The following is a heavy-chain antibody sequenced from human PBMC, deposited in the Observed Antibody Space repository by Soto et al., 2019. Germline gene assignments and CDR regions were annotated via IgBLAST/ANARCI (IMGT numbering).Heavy chain of an antibody. Sequence: GGSLRLSCAASGFTFSSYWMSWVRQAPGKGLEWVANIKQDGSQIYYVDSVKGRFTVSRDNAKNSVYLQMNSLRAEDTAVYYCARIGYSSSCFDYWGQGTLVTVSS. V-gene: IGHV3-7*01. CDR3: ARIGYSSSCFDY. D-gene: IGHD6-6*01. CDR2: IKQDGSQI. J-gene: IGHJ4*02. CDR1: GFTFSSYW.